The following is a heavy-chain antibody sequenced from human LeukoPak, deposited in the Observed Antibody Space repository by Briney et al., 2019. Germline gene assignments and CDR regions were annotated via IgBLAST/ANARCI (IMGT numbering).Heavy chain of an antibody. CDR1: GFTFSSYS. D-gene: IGHD2-21*02. CDR2: ISSSSSYI. J-gene: IGHJ5*02. CDR3: ARISVAYCGGDCYSGFDP. Sequence: GGSLRLSCGASGFTFSSYSMNWVRQAPGKGLEWVSSISSSSSYIYYADSVKGRFTISRDNAKNSLYLQMNSLRAEDTAVYYCARISVAYCGGDCYSGFDPWGQGTLVTVCS. V-gene: IGHV3-21*01.